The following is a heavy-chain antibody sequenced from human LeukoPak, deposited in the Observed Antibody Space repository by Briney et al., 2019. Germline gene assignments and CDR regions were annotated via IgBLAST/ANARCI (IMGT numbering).Heavy chain of an antibody. Sequence: GGSLRLSCAASGFTFSSYAMSWVRQAPGKGLEWVSAISGSGGSTYYADSVKGRFTISRDNSKNTLYLQMNSLRAEDTAVYYCAKAGYDYGDYGVSGNFDYWGQGTLVTVSS. V-gene: IGHV3-23*01. J-gene: IGHJ4*02. CDR2: ISGSGGST. CDR1: GFTFSSYA. D-gene: IGHD4-17*01. CDR3: AKAGYDYGDYGVSGNFDY.